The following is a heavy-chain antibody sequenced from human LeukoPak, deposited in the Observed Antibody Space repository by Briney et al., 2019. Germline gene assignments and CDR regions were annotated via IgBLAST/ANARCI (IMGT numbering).Heavy chain of an antibody. J-gene: IGHJ4*02. V-gene: IGHV3-48*03. CDR3: ARETYDSSGYFSM. Sequence: GGSLRLSCAASGFTFSSYEMSWVRQAPGKGLECVSYISSSGSTIYYADSVKGRFTISRDNAKNSLYLQMNSLRAEDTTVYYCARETYDSSGYFSMWGQGTLVTVSS. CDR2: ISSSGSTI. CDR1: GFTFSSYE. D-gene: IGHD3-22*01.